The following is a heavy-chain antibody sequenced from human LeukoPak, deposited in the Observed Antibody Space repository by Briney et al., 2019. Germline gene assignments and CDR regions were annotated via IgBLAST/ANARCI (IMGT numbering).Heavy chain of an antibody. CDR3: VRDVWGDRDGFFEY. Sequence: HPGGSLRLSCAASGLTFSNAWMSWVRQAPGKGLVWVSRINSDGRSASYADSVTGRFTMSRDNAKNTLYLQMNSLRAEDTAVYYCVRDVWGDRDGFFEYWGQGTLVTVSS. V-gene: IGHV3-74*01. J-gene: IGHJ4*02. CDR2: INSDGRSA. D-gene: IGHD2-21*01. CDR1: GLTFSNAW.